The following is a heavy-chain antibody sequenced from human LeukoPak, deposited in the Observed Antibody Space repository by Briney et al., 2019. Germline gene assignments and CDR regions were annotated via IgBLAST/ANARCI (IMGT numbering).Heavy chain of an antibody. CDR2: MNPNSGNT. J-gene: IGHJ6*03. Sequence: ASVKVSCKASGYTFTSYDINWVRQATGQGLEWMGWMNPNSGNTGYAQKFQGRVTITRNTSISTAYMELSSLRSEDTAVYYCARGGKYCSSTSCYTRPVSDNYYYMDVWGKGTTVTVSS. V-gene: IGHV1-8*03. D-gene: IGHD2-2*02. CDR1: GYTFTSYD. CDR3: ARGGKYCSSTSCYTRPVSDNYYYMDV.